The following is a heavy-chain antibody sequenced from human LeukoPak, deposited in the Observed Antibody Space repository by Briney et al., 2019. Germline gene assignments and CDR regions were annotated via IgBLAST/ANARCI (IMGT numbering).Heavy chain of an antibody. CDR3: ARHHSSIWAPFDY. J-gene: IGHJ4*02. V-gene: IGHV5-10-1*01. Sequence: GESLKISCKGSGYSFTSYWISWVRQMPGKGLEWMGKIDPSDSYTNYSPSFQGHVTISADGSISTAYLQWSSLKASDTAMYYCARHHSSIWAPFDYWGQGTLVTVSS. CDR1: GYSFTSYW. D-gene: IGHD6-13*01. CDR2: IDPSDSYT.